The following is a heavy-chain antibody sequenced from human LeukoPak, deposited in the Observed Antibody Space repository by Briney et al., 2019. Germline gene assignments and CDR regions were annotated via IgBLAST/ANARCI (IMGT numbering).Heavy chain of an antibody. CDR3: ARDRYYGSSAYAADALDI. V-gene: IGHV3-23*01. CDR1: GFTFSSYA. D-gene: IGHD3-22*01. CDR2: ISGSGGRT. J-gene: IGHJ3*02. Sequence: GGSLRLSCAASGFTFSSYAMSWVRQAPGKGLEWVSGISGSGGRTYYADSVKGRFTISRDNAKNSLYLQMNSLRAEDTAVYYCARDRYYGSSAYAADALDIWGQGTMVSVSS.